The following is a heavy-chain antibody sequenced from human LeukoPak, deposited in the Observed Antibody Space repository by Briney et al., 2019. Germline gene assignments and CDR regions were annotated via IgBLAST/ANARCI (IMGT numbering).Heavy chain of an antibody. CDR1: GGSISSGGYS. J-gene: IGHJ6*03. D-gene: IGHD2-2*02. CDR2: IYYSGST. CDR3: ASSPDIVVVPAAIRGDYYYYMDV. V-gene: IGHV4-61*08. Sequence: PSETLSLTCAVSGGSISSGGYSWSWIRQPPGKGLEWIGYIYYSGSTNYNPSLKSRVTISVDTSKNQFSLKLSSVTAADTAVYYCASSPDIVVVPAAIRGDYYYYMDVWGKGTTVTVSS.